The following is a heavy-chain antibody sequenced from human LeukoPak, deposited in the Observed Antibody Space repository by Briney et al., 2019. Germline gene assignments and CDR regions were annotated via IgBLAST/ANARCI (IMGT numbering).Heavy chain of an antibody. CDR3: AKDGFLTMVRGVPYYYYYMDV. D-gene: IGHD3-10*01. V-gene: IGHV3-30*18. CDR1: GFTFSSYG. Sequence: PGGSLRLSCAASGFTFSSYGMHWVRQAPGKGLEWVAVISYDGSDKYYADSVKGRFTISRDNSKNTLYLQMNSLRAEDTAVYYCAKDGFLTMVRGVPYYYYYMDVWGKGTTVTISS. CDR2: ISYDGSDK. J-gene: IGHJ6*03.